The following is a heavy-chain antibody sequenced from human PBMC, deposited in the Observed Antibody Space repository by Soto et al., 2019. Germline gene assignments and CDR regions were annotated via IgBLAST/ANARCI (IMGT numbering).Heavy chain of an antibody. V-gene: IGHV3-23*01. CDR1: GFTFSSYA. D-gene: IGHD3-22*01. Sequence: EVQLLESGGGLVQPGGSLRPSCAASGFTFSSYAMSWVRQAPGKGLEWVSAISGSGGSTYYADSVKGRFTISRDNSKNTLYLLMNSLRAEDTAVYYCAKSGSRTYYYDSSDYWGQGTLVTVSS. CDR3: AKSGSRTYYYDSSDY. J-gene: IGHJ4*02. CDR2: ISGSGGST.